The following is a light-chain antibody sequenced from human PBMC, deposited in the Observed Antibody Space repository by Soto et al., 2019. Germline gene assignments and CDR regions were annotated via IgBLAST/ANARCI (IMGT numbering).Light chain of an antibody. CDR2: EVN. CDR1: SSDVGRYNY. CDR3: SSYTTSSTPYV. V-gene: IGLV2-14*01. Sequence: QSVLTQPASVSGSPGQSITISCTGTSSDVGRYNYVSWYQHHPGKAPKLMIYEVNNRPSGVSHRFSGSKSGNTASLTISGLQAEDEADYYCSSYTTSSTPYVFGTGTKLTVL. J-gene: IGLJ1*01.